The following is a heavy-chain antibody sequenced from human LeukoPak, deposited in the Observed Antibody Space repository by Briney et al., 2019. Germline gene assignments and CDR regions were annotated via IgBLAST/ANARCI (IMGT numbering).Heavy chain of an antibody. CDR3: ARSYAIDAFDI. CDR1: GFIFSSYW. CDR2: IKEDGSDK. V-gene: IGHV3-7*01. Sequence: GGSLRLSCAASGFIFSSYWMAWVRQAPGKGLEWVANIKEDGSDKNYVESLKGRFTISRDNAKNSLYLQMNSLRAEDTAVYYCARSYAIDAFDIWGQGTMVTVSS. D-gene: IGHD2-2*01. J-gene: IGHJ3*02.